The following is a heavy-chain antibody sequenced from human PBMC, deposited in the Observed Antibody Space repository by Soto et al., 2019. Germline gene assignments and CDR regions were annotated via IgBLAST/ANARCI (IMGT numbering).Heavy chain of an antibody. J-gene: IGHJ4*02. Sequence: PSETLSLTCTVSGGSISSYYWSWIRQPPGKGLEWIGYIYYSGSTNYNPSLKSRVTISVDTSKNQFSLKLSSVTAADTAVYYCARDRSRDGYNLVYWGQGTMVTVYS. V-gene: IGHV4-59*01. CDR3: ARDRSRDGYNLVY. CDR1: GGSISSYY. D-gene: IGHD5-12*01. CDR2: IYYSGST.